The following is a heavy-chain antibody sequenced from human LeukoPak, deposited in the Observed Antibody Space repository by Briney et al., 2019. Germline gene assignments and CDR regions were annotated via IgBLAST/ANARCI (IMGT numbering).Heavy chain of an antibody. V-gene: IGHV4-34*01. D-gene: IGHD1-26*01. CDR1: GGSFSGYY. J-gene: IGHJ4*02. CDR2: INHSGST. CDR3: ARGPGGSYFLDY. Sequence: PSETLSLTCAVYGGSFSGYYWSWIRQPPGKGLEWIGEINHSGSTNYNPSLKSRVTISVDTSKNQFSLKLSSVTAADTAVYYCARGPGGSYFLDYGGKGPLVTVSS.